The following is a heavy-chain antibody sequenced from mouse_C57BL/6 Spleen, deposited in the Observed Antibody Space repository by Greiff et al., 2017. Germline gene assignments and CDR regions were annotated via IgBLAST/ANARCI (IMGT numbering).Heavy chain of an antibody. CDR3: ARNYYYAMDY. CDR2: IDPANGNT. Sequence: EVQLQQSVAELVRPGASVKLSCTASGFNFKNTYMHWVKQRPEQGLEWIGRIDPANGNTKYAPKFQGKATITADTSSNTAYLQLSSLTSEDTAIYYCARNYYYAMDYWGQGTSVTVSS. CDR1: GFNFKNTY. V-gene: IGHV14-3*01. J-gene: IGHJ4*01.